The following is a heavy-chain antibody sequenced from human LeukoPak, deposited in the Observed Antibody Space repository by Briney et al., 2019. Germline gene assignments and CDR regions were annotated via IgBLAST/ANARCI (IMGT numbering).Heavy chain of an antibody. J-gene: IGHJ5*02. CDR2: IYYSGST. CDR1: GVSISSTSYY. D-gene: IGHD2-2*03. CDR3: ARLLRVGYCSTTTCNWFDP. V-gene: IGHV4-39*07. Sequence: SETLSLTCVVSGVSISSTSYYWGWIRQPPGKGLEWIGSIYYSGSTYYSSSLKSRVTISVDTSKNQFSLKLSSVTAADTAVYYCARLLRVGYCSTTTCNWFDPWGQGTLVTVSS.